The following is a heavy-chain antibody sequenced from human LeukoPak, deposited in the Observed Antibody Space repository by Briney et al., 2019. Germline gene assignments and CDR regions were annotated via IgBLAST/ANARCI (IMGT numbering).Heavy chain of an antibody. V-gene: IGHV3-7*03. CDR1: GFNFSTYW. D-gene: IGHD2-15*01. CDR2: IKEDGSEI. J-gene: IGHJ4*02. Sequence: GGSLRLSCTASGFNFSTYWMTWVRQVPGKGLEWVANIKEDGSEIYYVDAVKGRFSISRDNSKNTLFLQMNSLRAEDTAVYYCAKSGLNRFDYWGQGTLVTVSS. CDR3: AKSGLNRFDY.